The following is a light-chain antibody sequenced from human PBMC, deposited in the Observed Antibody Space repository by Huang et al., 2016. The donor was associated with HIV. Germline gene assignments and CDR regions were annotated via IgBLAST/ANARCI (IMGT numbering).Light chain of an antibody. CDR1: QSVSSN. Sequence: EVVMTQSPATLSVSPGERATLSCRASQSVSSNLAWYQQKPGQAPRLLIYGASTRAAGVSARLSGSGSGTGFTLTISSLQSEDFADYYCQQYNNWPPNTFGHGTKLEI. V-gene: IGKV3-15*01. CDR3: QQYNNWPPNT. J-gene: IGKJ2*01. CDR2: GAS.